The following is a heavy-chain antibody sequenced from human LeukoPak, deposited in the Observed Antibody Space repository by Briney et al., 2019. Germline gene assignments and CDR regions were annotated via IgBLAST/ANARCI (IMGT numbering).Heavy chain of an antibody. J-gene: IGHJ4*02. D-gene: IGHD5-18*01. V-gene: IGHV3-7*01. Sequence: QSGGSLRLPCAVSGLTFSSSWMDWVRQAPGKGLEWVASINPDGNKKYSADSVKGRFTISRDNAENSLYLQMNSLRVEDTAFYYCARDLAYSRLDYWGQGMLVTVSS. CDR3: ARDLAYSRLDY. CDR1: GLTFSSSW. CDR2: INPDGNKK.